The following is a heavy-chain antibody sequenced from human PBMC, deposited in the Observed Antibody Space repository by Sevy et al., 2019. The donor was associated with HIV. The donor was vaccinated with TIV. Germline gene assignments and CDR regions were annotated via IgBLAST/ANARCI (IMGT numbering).Heavy chain of an antibody. CDR3: TRDLGYYDSSRMYDY. CDR2: IRSKAYGGTT. D-gene: IGHD3-22*01. CDR1: GFTFDDYT. Sequence: GGSLRLSCTASGFTFDDYTRSWFRQAPGKGLEWVGFIRSKAYGGTTEYAASVKGRFTISRDDSKSIAFLQMNSLKTEDTAVYYCTRDLGYYDSSRMYDYWGQGTLVTVSS. J-gene: IGHJ4*02. V-gene: IGHV3-49*03.